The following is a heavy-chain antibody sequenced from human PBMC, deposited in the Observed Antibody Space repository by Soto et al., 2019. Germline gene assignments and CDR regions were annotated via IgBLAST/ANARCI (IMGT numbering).Heavy chain of an antibody. CDR1: GGSISSNMYY. CDR2: IYYSGNT. J-gene: IGHJ4*02. V-gene: IGHV4-39*01. Sequence: QLHLQESGPGLVKPSETLSLTCTVSGGSISSNMYYWGWIRQPPGKGLEWIAGIYYSGNTYYNPSLKSRVTISLDTSRNQFSLKLSSVPAADTAVYYCARHEVEHCGRTSCYGLDYWGQGTLVTVSS. D-gene: IGHD2-2*01. CDR3: ARHEVEHCGRTSCYGLDY.